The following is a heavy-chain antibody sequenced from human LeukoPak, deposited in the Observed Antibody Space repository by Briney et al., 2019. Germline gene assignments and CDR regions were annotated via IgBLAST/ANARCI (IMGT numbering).Heavy chain of an antibody. CDR3: ARGAYEAIFDY. Sequence: GGSLRLSCAASGFTFSSYEMNWVRQAPGKGLEWVSYISSSGSTIYYADSVKGRFTISRDNAKNSLYLQMISLRAEDTALYYCARGAYEAIFDYWGQGTLVTVSS. D-gene: IGHD3-22*01. V-gene: IGHV3-48*03. J-gene: IGHJ4*02. CDR2: ISSSGSTI. CDR1: GFTFSSYE.